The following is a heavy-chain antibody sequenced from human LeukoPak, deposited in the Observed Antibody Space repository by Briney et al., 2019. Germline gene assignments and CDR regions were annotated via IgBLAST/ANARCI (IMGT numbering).Heavy chain of an antibody. V-gene: IGHV3-7*01. D-gene: IGHD1-26*01. CDR3: ARDSSGSYFSEYFQH. Sequence: GGSLRLSCAASGFIVSSYWMSWVRQAPGKGLEWVANIKQDGSEKYYVDSVKGRFTISRDNAKNSLYLQMNSLRAEDTAVYYCARDSSGSYFSEYFQHWGQGTLVTVSS. CDR2: IKQDGSEK. J-gene: IGHJ1*01. CDR1: GFIVSSYW.